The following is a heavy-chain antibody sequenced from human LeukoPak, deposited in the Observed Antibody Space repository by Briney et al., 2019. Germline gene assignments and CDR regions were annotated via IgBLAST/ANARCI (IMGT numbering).Heavy chain of an antibody. Sequence: GGSLRLSCAASGFTFSSYGMHWVRQAPGKGLEWVAFVRYDGSNKYYADSVKGRFTISRDNSKNTLDLQMNSLRAEDTAVYYCAKDANQYYLDSSGYGDYWGQGILVTVSS. CDR3: AKDANQYYLDSSGYGDY. J-gene: IGHJ4*02. CDR2: VRYDGSNK. D-gene: IGHD3-22*01. V-gene: IGHV3-30*02. CDR1: GFTFSSYG.